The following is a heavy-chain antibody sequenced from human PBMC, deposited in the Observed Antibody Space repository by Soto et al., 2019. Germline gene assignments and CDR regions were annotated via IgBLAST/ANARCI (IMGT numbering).Heavy chain of an antibody. CDR3: ATQTTSYTWDV. Sequence: QVQLQESGPGLVKPSETLSLTCTVSGAPITTTNWWAWVRLPPGKGLEWIGEMGHVGHPNSNPTLESRIAMSLDKSNNKLTLKLTSVTAADTVIYYCATQTTSYTWDVWGRGTTVTVSS. V-gene: IGHV4-4*02. D-gene: IGHD1-1*01. J-gene: IGHJ6*02. CDR1: GAPITTTNW. CDR2: MGHVGHP.